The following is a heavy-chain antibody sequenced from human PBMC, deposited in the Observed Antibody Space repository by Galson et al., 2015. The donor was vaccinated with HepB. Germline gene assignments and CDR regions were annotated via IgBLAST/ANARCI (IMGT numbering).Heavy chain of an antibody. D-gene: IGHD3-10*01. CDR3: ARVDQLLWVGEGGRGMDV. CDR1: GYSLTSYA. J-gene: IGHJ6*02. V-gene: IGHV1-3*01. CDR2: INPGNGDT. Sequence: SVKVSCKASGYSLTSYAIHWVRQAPGQGLEWMGWINPGNGDTKFSQKFQGRVTITMDTSASTAYMELSTLKSEDTAVYYCARVDQLLWVGEGGRGMDVWGQGTTVTVSS.